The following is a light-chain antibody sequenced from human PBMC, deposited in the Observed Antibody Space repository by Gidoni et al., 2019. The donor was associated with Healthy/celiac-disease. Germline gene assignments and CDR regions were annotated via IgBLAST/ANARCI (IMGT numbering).Light chain of an antibody. Sequence: QSVLTQPPSVSGAPGHAGTISCTGSSSNIGAGYDVHWYQQLPGTAPKRLIYGNSNRPSGVPDRFSGSKSGTSASLAITGLQAEDEADYYCQSYDSSLSGSVVFGGGTKLTVL. CDR1: SSNIGAGYD. CDR2: GNS. V-gene: IGLV1-40*01. CDR3: QSYDSSLSGSVV. J-gene: IGLJ2*01.